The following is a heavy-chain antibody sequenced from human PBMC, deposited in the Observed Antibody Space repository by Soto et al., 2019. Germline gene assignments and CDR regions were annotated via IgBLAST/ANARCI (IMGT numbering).Heavy chain of an antibody. CDR2: IYYSGST. CDR1: GASVSSGSYY. Sequence: PSETLSLTCTVSGASVSSGSYYWSWIRQPPGKGLEWIGYIYYSGSTNYNPSLTSRVSISVDSSKNQFSLKLSSVTAADTAVYYCARDILTGYYPSGMDVWGQGTTVTVSS. CDR3: ARDILTGYYPSGMDV. D-gene: IGHD3-9*01. J-gene: IGHJ6*02. V-gene: IGHV4-61*01.